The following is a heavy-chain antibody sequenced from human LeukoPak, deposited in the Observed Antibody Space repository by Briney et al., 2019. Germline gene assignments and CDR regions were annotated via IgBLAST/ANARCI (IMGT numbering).Heavy chain of an antibody. J-gene: IGHJ4*02. D-gene: IGHD2-15*01. CDR2: ISGSGGST. V-gene: IGHV3-23*01. CDR1: GLTFSSYA. Sequence: GGSLRLSCAASGLTFSSYAMSWVRQAPGKGLEWVPAISGSGGSTYYADSVKGRFTISRDNSKNTLYLQMNSLRAEDTAVYYCAKDMVEAVAAEVGGYWGQGTLVTVSS. CDR3: AKDMVEAVAAEVGGY.